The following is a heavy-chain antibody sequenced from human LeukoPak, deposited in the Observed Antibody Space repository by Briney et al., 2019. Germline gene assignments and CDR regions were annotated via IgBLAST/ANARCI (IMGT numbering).Heavy chain of an antibody. J-gene: IGHJ3*02. V-gene: IGHV3-30*03. Sequence: GTSLRLSCAASGFTFSGYAMHWVRQAPGKGLEWVAVMSYDGSNKYYVDSVKGRFTISRDNSKNTLYLQMNSLRAEDTAVYYCARDGYYLDAFDIWGQGTMVTVSS. CDR3: ARDGYYLDAFDI. D-gene: IGHD3-22*01. CDR2: MSYDGSNK. CDR1: GFTFSGYA.